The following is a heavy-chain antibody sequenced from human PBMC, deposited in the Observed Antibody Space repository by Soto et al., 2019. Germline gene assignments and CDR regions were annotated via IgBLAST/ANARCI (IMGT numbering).Heavy chain of an antibody. CDR2: FDPEDGET. Sequence: QVQLVQSGAEVKKPGASVKVSCKVSGYTLTELSMHWVRQAPGKGLEWTGGFDPEDGETIYAQKFQGRVTMTEDTSTYTAYMELSSLRSEDTALYYCVIGEPGGFGEIQGLKVKFAWFDPWGQGTLVTVSA. CDR3: VIGEPGGFGEIQGLKVKFAWFDP. V-gene: IGHV1-24*01. J-gene: IGHJ5*02. D-gene: IGHD3-10*01. CDR1: GYTLTELS.